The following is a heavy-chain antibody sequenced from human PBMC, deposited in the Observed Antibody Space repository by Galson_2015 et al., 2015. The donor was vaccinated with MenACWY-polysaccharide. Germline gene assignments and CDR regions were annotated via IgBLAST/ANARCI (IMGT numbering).Heavy chain of an antibody. Sequence: SLRLSCAASGFTFSSYAMSWVRQAPGKGLEWVSAISGSGGSTYYADSVKGRFTISRDNPKNTLYLQMNSLRAEDTAVYYCAKSPVRGVIIGRFDPWGQGTLVTVSS. D-gene: IGHD3-10*01. CDR3: AKSPVRGVIIGRFDP. J-gene: IGHJ5*02. CDR2: ISGSGGST. CDR1: GFTFSSYA. V-gene: IGHV3-23*01.